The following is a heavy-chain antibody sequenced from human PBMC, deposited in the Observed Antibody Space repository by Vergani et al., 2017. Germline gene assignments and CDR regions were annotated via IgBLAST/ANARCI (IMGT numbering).Heavy chain of an antibody. V-gene: IGHV1-2*02. CDR3: ARGYCSSTSCSEAYYYYMDV. CDR1: GYIFSGYY. Sequence: VQSGDEVKKPGASVKVSCKASGYIFSGYYIHWVRQAPGQGLEWMAWINPNSGGTNYAQKFQGRVTMTRDTSISTAYMELSRLISDDTAVYYCARGYCSSTSCSEAYYYYMDVWGKGTTVTVSS. J-gene: IGHJ6*03. CDR2: INPNSGGT. D-gene: IGHD2-2*01.